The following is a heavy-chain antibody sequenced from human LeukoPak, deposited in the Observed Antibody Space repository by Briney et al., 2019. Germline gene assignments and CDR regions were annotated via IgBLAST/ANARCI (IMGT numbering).Heavy chain of an antibody. V-gene: IGHV5-51*01. Sequence: GESLKISCKGSGYSFTSYWIGWVRQMPGKGLEWMGIIYPGDSDTRYSPSFQGQVTISADKSISTAYLQWSSLKASDTAMYYCVRCPSYYGGNHGHAFDIWGQGTMVTVSS. CDR3: VRCPSYYGGNHGHAFDI. CDR2: IYPGDSDT. CDR1: GYSFTSYW. J-gene: IGHJ3*02. D-gene: IGHD4-23*01.